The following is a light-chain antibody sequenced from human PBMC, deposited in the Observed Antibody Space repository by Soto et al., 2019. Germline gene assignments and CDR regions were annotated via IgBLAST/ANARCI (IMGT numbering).Light chain of an antibody. V-gene: IGLV2-23*01. CDR1: SSDVGSYNL. J-gene: IGLJ2*01. CDR3: CSYAGGVV. CDR2: EGS. Sequence: QSALTQPASVSGSPGQSITNSCTGTSSDVGSYNLVSWYQQHPGKAPKLMIYEGSKRPSGVSNRFSGSKSGNTASLTISGLQAEDEADYYCCSYAGGVVFGGGTKLTVL.